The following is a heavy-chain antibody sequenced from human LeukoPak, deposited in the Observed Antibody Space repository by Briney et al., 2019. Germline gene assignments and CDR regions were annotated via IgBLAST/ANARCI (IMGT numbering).Heavy chain of an antibody. CDR3: ARDQLYCSGGYCYKDY. V-gene: IGHV3-48*03. CDR2: ISSSGSTI. Sequence: GGSLRLSCAASGFTFSSYEMHWVRQAPGKGLEWVSYISSSGSTIYYADSVKGRFTISRDNAKNSLYLQMNSLRAEDTAVYYCARDQLYCSGGYCYKDYWGQGTLVTVSS. CDR1: GFTFSSYE. J-gene: IGHJ4*02. D-gene: IGHD2-15*01.